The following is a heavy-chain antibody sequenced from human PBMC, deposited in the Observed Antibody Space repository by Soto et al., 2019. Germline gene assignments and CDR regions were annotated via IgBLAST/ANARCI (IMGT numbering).Heavy chain of an antibody. V-gene: IGHV1-18*01. CDR2: ISAYNGNT. Sequence: QVQLVQSGAEVKKPGASVKVSCKASGYTFTSYGISWVRQAPGQGLEWMGWISAYNGNTNYAQKLQGRVTMTTDTXKSTAYRELRSLRTDDTAVYYCAGNSRVGVGWFDPWGQGTLVTVSS. CDR1: GYTFTSYG. CDR3: AGNSRVGVGWFDP. D-gene: IGHD2-15*01. J-gene: IGHJ5*02.